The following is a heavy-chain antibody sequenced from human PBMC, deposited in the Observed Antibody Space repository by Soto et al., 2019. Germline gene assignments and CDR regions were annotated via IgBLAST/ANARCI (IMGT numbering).Heavy chain of an antibody. CDR2: SGSVDST. CDR3: AKCGGSSGYEAADH. V-gene: IGHV3-23*04. J-gene: IGHJ4*02. D-gene: IGHD6-6*01. Sequence: EVQLVESGGGLIQPGGSLRLSCAASGFTVSSNYMSWVRQAPGKGLEWVSMISGSVDSTYYADSVKGRFTISRDNSKNTLYLQMNSLRAEDTAVYYCAKCGGSSGYEAADHWGQGTLVTVSS. CDR1: GFTVSSNY.